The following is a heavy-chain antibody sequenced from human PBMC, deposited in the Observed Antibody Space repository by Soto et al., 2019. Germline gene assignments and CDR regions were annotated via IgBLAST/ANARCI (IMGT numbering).Heavy chain of an antibody. J-gene: IGHJ4*02. Sequence: SETLSLTCTVPGGSISSGDYYWSWIRQPPGKGLEWIGYIYYSGSTYYNPSLKSRVTISVDTSKNQFSLKLSSVTAADTAVYYCARVIPVGYCSGGSCYSSHSLDYWGQGTLVTVSS. CDR1: GGSISSGDYY. D-gene: IGHD2-15*01. CDR3: ARVIPVGYCSGGSCYSSHSLDY. V-gene: IGHV4-30-4*01. CDR2: IYYSGST.